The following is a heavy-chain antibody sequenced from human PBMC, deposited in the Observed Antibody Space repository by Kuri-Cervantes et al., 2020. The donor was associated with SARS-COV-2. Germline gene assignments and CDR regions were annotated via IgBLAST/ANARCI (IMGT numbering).Heavy chain of an antibody. CDR3: ARVGYSYSYYFDY. Sequence: LSLTCAASGFTFSSYGIHWVRQAPGKGLEWVALIWYDGSNKYYADSVKGRFTISRDNSKNMLFLQMNSLRAEATAVYYCARVGYSYSYYFDYWGQGTLVTVSS. D-gene: IGHD5-18*01. V-gene: IGHV3-33*01. J-gene: IGHJ4*02. CDR1: GFTFSSYG. CDR2: IWYDGSNK.